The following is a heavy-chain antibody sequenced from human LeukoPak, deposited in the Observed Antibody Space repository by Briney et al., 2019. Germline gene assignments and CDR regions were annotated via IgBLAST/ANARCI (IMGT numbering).Heavy chain of an antibody. D-gene: IGHD3-3*01. J-gene: IGHJ5*02. CDR2: ISSSGSTI. CDR1: GFTFSSYE. V-gene: IGHV3-48*03. CDR3: ARQDITIFGVVRRYNWFGP. Sequence: GGSLRLSCAASGFTFSSYEMNWVRQAPGKGLEWVSYISSSGSTIYYADSVKGRFTISRDNAKNSLYLQMNSLRAEDTAVYYCARQDITIFGVVRRYNWFGPWGQGTLVTVSS.